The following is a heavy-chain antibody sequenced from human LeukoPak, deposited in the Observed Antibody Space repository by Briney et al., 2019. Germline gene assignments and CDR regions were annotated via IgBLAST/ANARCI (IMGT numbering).Heavy chain of an antibody. CDR2: ISGGGAGT. CDR3: VKGYCSSTSCEGVVFDI. V-gene: IGHV3-23*01. Sequence: TGGSLRLSCAASGLSFSFYAMSWVRQAPGKGLEWVSSISGGGAGTYYADSARGRFTISRDNAKNTLYLQMNSLRAEDTAVYYCVKGYCSSTSCEGVVFDIWGQGTMVTVSS. CDR1: GLSFSFYA. J-gene: IGHJ3*02. D-gene: IGHD2-2*01.